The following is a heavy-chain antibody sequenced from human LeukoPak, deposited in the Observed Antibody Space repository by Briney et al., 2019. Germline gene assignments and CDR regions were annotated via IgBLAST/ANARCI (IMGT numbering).Heavy chain of an antibody. CDR3: ASGLEYQLPDY. CDR1: GGSISSGSYY. Sequence: PSQTLSLTCTVSGGSISSGSYYWSWIRQPPGKGLEWIGYIYYSGSTNYNPSLKSRVTISVDTSKNQFSLKLSSVTAADTAVYYCASGLEYQLPDYWGQGTLVTVSS. CDR2: IYYSGST. D-gene: IGHD2-2*01. V-gene: IGHV4-61*01. J-gene: IGHJ4*02.